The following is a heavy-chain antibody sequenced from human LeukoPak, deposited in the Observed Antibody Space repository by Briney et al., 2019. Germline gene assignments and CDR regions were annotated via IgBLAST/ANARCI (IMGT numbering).Heavy chain of an antibody. J-gene: IGHJ6*02. CDR1: GGSISSYY. V-gene: IGHV4-59*01. CDR2: IYYSGST. D-gene: IGHD1-26*01. Sequence: PSETLSLTCTVSGGSISSYYWSWIRQPPGKGLEWIGYIYYSGSTNYNPSLKSRVTISVDTSKNQFSLKLSSVTAADTAVYYCASWSGSYWGNYYYGMDVWGQGTTVTVSS. CDR3: ASWSGSYWGNYYYGMDV.